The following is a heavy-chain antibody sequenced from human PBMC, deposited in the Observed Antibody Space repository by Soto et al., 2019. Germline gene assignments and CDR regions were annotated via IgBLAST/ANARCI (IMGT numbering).Heavy chain of an antibody. CDR2: ISYDGSNK. Sequence: QVQLVESGGGVVQPGRSLRLSCAASGFTFSSYGMHWVRQAPGKGLEWVGVISYDGSNKNYADSVKGRFTISRDNSKNTLYLQMNSLIAEDTAVYYCAKPTVRGVIIMGDFDYWGQGTLVTVSS. D-gene: IGHD3-10*01. V-gene: IGHV3-30*18. J-gene: IGHJ4*02. CDR1: GFTFSSYG. CDR3: AKPTVRGVIIMGDFDY.